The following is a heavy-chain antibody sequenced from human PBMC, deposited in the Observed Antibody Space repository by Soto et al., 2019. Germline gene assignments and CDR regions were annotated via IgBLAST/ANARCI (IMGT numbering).Heavy chain of an antibody. CDR3: ARRNGLASDFDP. D-gene: IGHD6-13*01. Sequence: QLQLQESGPGPVKPSETLSLTCAVSGGSISSSNYYWGWIRQPPGKGLEWIGYVFSSGYSETTHYNPTLKIRVAISVDTSKTQFSLKLNSVTAADTAVYYCARRNGLASDFDPWGQGTLVTVSS. J-gene: IGHJ5*02. CDR1: GGSISSSNYY. CDR2: VFSSGYSETT. V-gene: IGHV4-39*01.